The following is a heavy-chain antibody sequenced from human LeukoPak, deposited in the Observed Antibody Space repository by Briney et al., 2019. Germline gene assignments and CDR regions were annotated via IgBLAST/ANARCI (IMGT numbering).Heavy chain of an antibody. CDR2: INHSGST. Sequence: SETLSLTCAVYGGSFSGYYWSWIRQPPGKGLGWIGEINHSGSTNYNPSLKSRVTISVDTSKNQFSLKLSSVTAADTAVYYCARVPYYDSSPPIWGQGTMVTVSS. D-gene: IGHD3-22*01. V-gene: IGHV4-34*01. CDR3: ARVPYYDSSPPI. J-gene: IGHJ3*02. CDR1: GGSFSGYY.